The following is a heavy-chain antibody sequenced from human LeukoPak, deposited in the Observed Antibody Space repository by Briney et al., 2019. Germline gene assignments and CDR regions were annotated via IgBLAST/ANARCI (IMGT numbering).Heavy chain of an antibody. Sequence: GGSLRLSCAASGFTFSSYEMNWVRQAPGKGLEWVSYISSSGSTIYYADSVKGRFTISRDNAKNSLYLQMNSLRAEDTAVYYCARPSAARRGDYWGQGTLVTVSS. CDR3: ARPSAARRGDY. J-gene: IGHJ4*02. V-gene: IGHV3-48*03. D-gene: IGHD6-6*01. CDR2: ISSSGSTI. CDR1: GFTFSSYE.